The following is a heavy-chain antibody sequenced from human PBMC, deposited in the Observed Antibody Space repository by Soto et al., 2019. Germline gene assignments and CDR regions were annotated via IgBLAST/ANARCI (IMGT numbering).Heavy chain of an antibody. Sequence: QVQLVQSGAEVKKPGSSVKVSCKASVGTFISYAISWVRQAPGQGLEWMGGIIPIFGTADYAQKFQGRVTITADESTSTAYMELSSLRSEDTAVYYCASVETQRYYYGMDVWGQGTTVTVSS. CDR1: VGTFISYA. V-gene: IGHV1-69*12. CDR3: ASVETQRYYYGMDV. J-gene: IGHJ6*02. D-gene: IGHD2-15*01. CDR2: IIPIFGTA.